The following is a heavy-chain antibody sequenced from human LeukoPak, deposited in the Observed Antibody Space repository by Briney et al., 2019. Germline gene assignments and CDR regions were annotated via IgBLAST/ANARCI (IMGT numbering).Heavy chain of an antibody. CDR1: GFTFSDYY. CDR3: TRGDYYDSSGYYFLFDY. CDR2: ISSSGSTI. Sequence: PGGSLRLSCAASGFTFSDYYMSWIRQAPGKGLEWVSYISSSGSTIYYTDSVKGRFTISRDNAKNSLYLQMNSLRAEDTAVYYCTRGDYYDSSGYYFLFDYWGQGTLVTVSS. V-gene: IGHV3-11*01. D-gene: IGHD3-22*01. J-gene: IGHJ4*02.